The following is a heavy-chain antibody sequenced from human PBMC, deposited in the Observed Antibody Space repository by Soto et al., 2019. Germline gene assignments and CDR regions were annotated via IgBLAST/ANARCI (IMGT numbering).Heavy chain of an antibody. D-gene: IGHD2-2*01. V-gene: IGHV1-69*13. Sequence: SVKVSCKASGYTFSSYAISWVRQAPGQGLEWMGGIIPIFGTANYAQKFQGRVTITADESTSTAYMELSSLRSEDTAVYYCARSGYCSSTSCPEGIRVFAPWGQGTLVTVSS. CDR2: IIPIFGTA. CDR1: GYTFSSYA. J-gene: IGHJ5*02. CDR3: ARSGYCSSTSCPEGIRVFAP.